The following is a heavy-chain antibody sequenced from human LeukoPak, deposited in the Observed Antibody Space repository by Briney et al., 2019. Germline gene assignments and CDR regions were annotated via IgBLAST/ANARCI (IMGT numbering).Heavy chain of an antibody. J-gene: IGHJ1*01. V-gene: IGHV3-30*02. Sequence: GGSLRLSCAASGFTFSSYGMHWVRQAPGKGLEWVAVIWYGGSNKYYADSVKGRFTISRDNSKNTLYLQMNSLRAEDTAVYYCAKEGIAAAGLQHWGQGTLVTVSS. CDR3: AKEGIAAAGLQH. CDR1: GFTFSSYG. CDR2: IWYGGSNK. D-gene: IGHD6-13*01.